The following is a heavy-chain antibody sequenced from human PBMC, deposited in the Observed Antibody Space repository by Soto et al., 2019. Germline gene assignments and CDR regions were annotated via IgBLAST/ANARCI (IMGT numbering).Heavy chain of an antibody. D-gene: IGHD3-22*01. CDR1: GCSISTNNYY. Sequence: SETLSLTCTVSGCSISTNNYYWAWIRQPPGKGLEWIGSIYYSGNTYYNPSLRSRVAISVDTSKNQISLRVGSATAADTAIYYCARHWSYDSSGWAHFYFDYWGQGTLVTVSS. J-gene: IGHJ4*02. CDR2: IYYSGNT. V-gene: IGHV4-39*01. CDR3: ARHWSYDSSGWAHFYFDY.